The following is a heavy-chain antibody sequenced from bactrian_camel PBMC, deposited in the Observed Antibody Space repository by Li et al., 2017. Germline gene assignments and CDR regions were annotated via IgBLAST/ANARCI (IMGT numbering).Heavy chain of an antibody. J-gene: IGHJ4*01. CDR1: GVTRYMFC. D-gene: IGHD6*01. Sequence: HVQLVESGGEEGGSLTISCATTGVTRYMFCLAWFRQIPGKEREGVATIATANSRTDYADSVKGRFTISHDNAKGILYLQMNSLKPEDTAMYYCAADYRMFFSCTVATGTSRFTFWGQGTQVTVS. CDR3: AADYRMFFSCTVATGTSRFTF. V-gene: IGHV3S63*01. CDR2: IATANSRT.